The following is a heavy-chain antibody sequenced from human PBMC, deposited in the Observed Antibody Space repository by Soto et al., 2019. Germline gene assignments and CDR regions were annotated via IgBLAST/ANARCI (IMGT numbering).Heavy chain of an antibody. CDR1: GGTFSSYS. D-gene: IGHD1-26*01. V-gene: IGHV1-69*01. CDR2: NIPIFGTA. CDR3: ARDGGRHSGGIDY. Sequence: QVQLVQSGAEVKKPGSSVKVSCKASGGTFSSYSINWVRQAPGQGLEWMGENIPIFGTANYAQKFQGRVTITADESTSTAYMELSSLRSEDTAVYYCARDGGRHSGGIDYLGQGTLVTVSS. J-gene: IGHJ4*02.